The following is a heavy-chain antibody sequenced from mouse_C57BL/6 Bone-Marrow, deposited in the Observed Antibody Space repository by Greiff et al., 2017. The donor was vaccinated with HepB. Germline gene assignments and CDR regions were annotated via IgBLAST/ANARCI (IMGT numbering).Heavy chain of an antibody. V-gene: IGHV1-81*01. J-gene: IGHJ2*01. CDR1: GYTFTSYG. D-gene: IGHD2-1*01. Sequence: VQLQESGAELARPGASVKLSCKASGYTFTSYGISWVKQRTGQGLEWIGEIYPGSGNTYYNEKFKGKATLTADKSSSTAYMELRSLTSEDSAVYFCARGHYGNLFDYWGQGTTLTVSS. CDR3: ARGHYGNLFDY. CDR2: IYPGSGNT.